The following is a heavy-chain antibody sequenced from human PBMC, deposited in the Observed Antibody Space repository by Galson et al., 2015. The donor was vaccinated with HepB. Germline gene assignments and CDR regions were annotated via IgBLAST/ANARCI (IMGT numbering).Heavy chain of an antibody. V-gene: IGHV3-48*02. J-gene: IGHJ5*02. CDR1: GFTFSSYS. Sequence: SLRLSCAASGFTFSSYSMNWVRQAPGKGLEWVSYISSSSTIYYADSVKGRFTISRDNAKNSLYLQMNSLRDEDTAVYYCARAPLAVRAGWFDPWGQGTLVTVSS. D-gene: IGHD4-11*01. CDR3: ARAPLAVRAGWFDP. CDR2: ISSSSTI.